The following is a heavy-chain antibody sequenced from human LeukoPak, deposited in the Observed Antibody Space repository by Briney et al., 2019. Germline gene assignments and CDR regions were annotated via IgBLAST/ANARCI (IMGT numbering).Heavy chain of an antibody. Sequence: ASVKVSCKASGYTFTGYYMHWVRQAPGQGLEWMGWINPNSGGTNYAQKFQGRVTMTRDTSISTAYMELSRLRSDDTAVYYCARGSVRGVLDYFDYWGQGTLVTVSS. D-gene: IGHD3-10*01. CDR1: GYTFTGYY. V-gene: IGHV1-2*02. CDR2: INPNSGGT. J-gene: IGHJ4*02. CDR3: ARGSVRGVLDYFDY.